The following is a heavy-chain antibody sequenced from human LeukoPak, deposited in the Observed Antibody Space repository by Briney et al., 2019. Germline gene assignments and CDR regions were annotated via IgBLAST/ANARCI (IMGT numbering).Heavy chain of an antibody. Sequence: ASVKVSCKASGYNFNTYGISWVRQAPGQGLEWMGTINANGGSTTYAQKFQGRVIMTRDTSTNTVYMELSSLRTEDTAMYYCARPITMIREAPGGYWGQGTLVTVSS. V-gene: IGHV1-46*02. J-gene: IGHJ4*02. D-gene: IGHD3-10*01. CDR3: ARPITMIREAPGGY. CDR2: INANGGST. CDR1: GYNFNTYG.